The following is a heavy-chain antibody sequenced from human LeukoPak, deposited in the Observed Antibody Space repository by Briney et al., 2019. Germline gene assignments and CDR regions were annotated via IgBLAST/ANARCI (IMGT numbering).Heavy chain of an antibody. V-gene: IGHV3-7*03. CDR3: ARGNDYGEHVGIYFEY. D-gene: IGHD4-17*01. Sequence: GGSLRLSCAASGFTFNNYWMSWVRQPPGKGLEWVANIKQDESEKYYVDSVKGRFTISRDNAKNSLYLQINSLRAEDTAVYYCARGNDYGEHVGIYFEYWGQGTLVTVSS. J-gene: IGHJ4*02. CDR1: GFTFNNYW. CDR2: IKQDESEK.